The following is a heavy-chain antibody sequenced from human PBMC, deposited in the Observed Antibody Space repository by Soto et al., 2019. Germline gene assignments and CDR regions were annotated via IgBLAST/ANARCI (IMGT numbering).Heavy chain of an antibody. CDR1: GGSFSGYY. J-gene: IGHJ6*02. Sequence: NPSETLSLTCAVYGGSFSGYYWSWIRQPPGKGLEWIGEINHSGSTNYNPSLKSRVTVSVDTSKNQFSLKLSSVTAADTAVYYCATVQAGSYHYYSGMDVCGQGTTVTVYS. CDR3: ATVQAGSYHYYSGMDV. CDR2: INHSGST. D-gene: IGHD6-25*01. V-gene: IGHV4-34*01.